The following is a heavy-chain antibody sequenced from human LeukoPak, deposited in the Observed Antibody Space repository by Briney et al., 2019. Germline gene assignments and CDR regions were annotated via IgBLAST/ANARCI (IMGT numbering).Heavy chain of an antibody. J-gene: IGHJ4*02. CDR3: ARAGTTNFDY. D-gene: IGHD1-7*01. CDR1: IFTFSSYW. CDR2: INSDGSTT. V-gene: IGHV3-74*01. Sequence: GGSLRLSCAASIFTFSSYWMHWVRQAPGRGLVWVSRINSDGSTTSYADSVKGRFTISRDNAKDTLYLQMNSLRAEDTAVYYCARAGTTNFDYWGQGTLVTVSS.